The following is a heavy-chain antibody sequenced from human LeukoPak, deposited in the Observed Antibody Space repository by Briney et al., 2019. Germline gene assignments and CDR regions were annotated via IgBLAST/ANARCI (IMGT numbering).Heavy chain of an antibody. CDR1: GYTFTSYG. V-gene: IGHV1-18*01. D-gene: IGHD2-15*01. CDR2: IGAYNGNT. CDR3: ARDPRAVVAARENWFDP. J-gene: IGHJ5*02. Sequence: AASVKVSCKASGYTFTSYGISWVRQAPGQGLEWMGWIGAYNGNTNYAQKLQGRVTMTTDTSTSTAYMELRSLRSDDTAVYYCARDPRAVVAARENWFDPWGQGTLVTVSS.